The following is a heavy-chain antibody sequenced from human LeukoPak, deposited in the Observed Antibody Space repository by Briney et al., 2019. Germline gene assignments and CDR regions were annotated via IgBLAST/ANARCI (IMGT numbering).Heavy chain of an antibody. CDR1: GFTFSSYS. CDR3: AKDIQQWPQYYFDY. J-gene: IGHJ4*02. CDR2: ISSSSSYI. V-gene: IGHV3-21*04. Sequence: GGSLRLSCAASGFTFSSYSMNWVRQAPGKGLEWVSSISSSSSYIYYADSVKGRFTISRDNSKNSLYLQMNSLRTEDTALYYCAKDIQQWPQYYFDYWGQGTLVTVSS. D-gene: IGHD6-19*01.